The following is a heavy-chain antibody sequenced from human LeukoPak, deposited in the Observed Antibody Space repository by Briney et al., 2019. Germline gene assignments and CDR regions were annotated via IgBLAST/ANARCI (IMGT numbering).Heavy chain of an antibody. CDR1: GGSFSGYY. Sequence: MPTETLCLTCAVYGGSFSGYYWSWIRQPPGKGLEWIGEINHSGSTNYNPSLKSRVTISVDTSKNQFSLKLSSVTAADTAVYYCARGRPYGDYLGYWGQGTLVTVSS. V-gene: IGHV4-34*01. D-gene: IGHD4-17*01. J-gene: IGHJ4*02. CDR3: ARGRPYGDYLGY. CDR2: INHSGST.